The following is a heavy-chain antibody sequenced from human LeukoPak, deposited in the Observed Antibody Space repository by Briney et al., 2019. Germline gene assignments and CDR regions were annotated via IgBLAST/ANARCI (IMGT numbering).Heavy chain of an antibody. CDR1: GYTFTNYD. CDR3: AKAXGWLSDIQY. J-gene: IGHJ4*02. V-gene: IGHV1-8*01. CDR2: MNPRSDNT. D-gene: IGHD5-12*01. Sequence: ASVRVSCKTSGYTFTNYDINWVRQGIGQGLEWMGWMNPRSDNTGRAQRFQGRLTMTSDTSIKTAYMELSNLRSEDTARYYCAKAXGWLSDIQYXGQGALVTVPS.